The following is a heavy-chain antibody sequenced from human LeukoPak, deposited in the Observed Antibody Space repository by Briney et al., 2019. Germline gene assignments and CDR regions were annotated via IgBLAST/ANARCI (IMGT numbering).Heavy chain of an antibody. J-gene: IGHJ5*02. CDR3: ASEWELNRFDP. D-gene: IGHD1-26*01. CDR1: GFTFSSYE. CDR2: ISSSGSTI. V-gene: IGHV3-48*03. Sequence: PGGSLRLSCAASGFTFSSYEMNWVRQAPGKGLEWVSYISSSGSTIYYAGSVKGRFTISRDNAKNSLYLQMNSLRAEDTAVYYCASEWELNRFDPWGQGTLVTVSS.